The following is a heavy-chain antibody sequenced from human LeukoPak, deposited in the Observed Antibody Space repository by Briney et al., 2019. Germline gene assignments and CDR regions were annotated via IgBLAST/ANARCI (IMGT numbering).Heavy chain of an antibody. V-gene: IGHV1-69*13. CDR1: GGTLSSYA. J-gene: IGHJ5*02. D-gene: IGHD3-10*01. Sequence: SVKVSCKASGGTLSSYAISWVRQAPGQGLEWMGGIIPIFGTANYAQKFQGRVTITADESTSTAYMELSSLRSEDTAVYYCARAKELSTPNNWFDPWGQGTLVTVSS. CDR2: IIPIFGTA. CDR3: ARAKELSTPNNWFDP.